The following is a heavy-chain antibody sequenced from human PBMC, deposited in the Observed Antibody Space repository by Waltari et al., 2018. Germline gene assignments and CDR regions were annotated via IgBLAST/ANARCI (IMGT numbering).Heavy chain of an antibody. V-gene: IGHV1-69*05. CDR3: ARGGLYGQQLLESAFEI. Sequence: ASGGSFSTYAITWVRQAPGQGLEWMGGIIPMFGTANYAQKIQDRVTIITDESMTTAYMELSSLTSEDTAVYYCARGGLYGQQLLESAFEIWGQGTKVTVSS. D-gene: IGHD6-13*01. CDR2: IIPMFGTA. J-gene: IGHJ3*02. CDR1: GGSFSTYA.